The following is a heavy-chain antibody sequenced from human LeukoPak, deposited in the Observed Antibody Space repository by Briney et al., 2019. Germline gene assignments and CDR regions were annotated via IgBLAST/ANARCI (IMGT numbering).Heavy chain of an antibody. CDR3: ARDRGGRTGLDD. CDR2: IKEDGSEK. Sequence: PGRSLTLSCAASGITFSRSWMSWVRQAPGKGLEWVAFIKEDGSEKYYVDSVKGRFTIYRDNAENSLYLQMNSLRAEDTAVYYCARDRGGRTGLDDWGQGTLVTVSS. D-gene: IGHD2-15*01. CDR1: GITFSRSW. J-gene: IGHJ4*02. V-gene: IGHV3-7*04.